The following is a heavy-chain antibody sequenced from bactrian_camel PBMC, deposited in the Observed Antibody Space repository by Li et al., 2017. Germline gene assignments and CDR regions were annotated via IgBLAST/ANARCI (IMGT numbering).Heavy chain of an antibody. CDR2: VVVGGGRT. Sequence: HVQLVESGGGSVQAGGSLKLSCSVSGYTTCMAWFRQAPGREREVVATVVVGGGRTYYGDSVKGRFSISQSQDNGKKTAYLQMNSLKPEDSAIYYCAAEGARFVHAGRLCPDPAGYWGRGTQVTVS. CDR3: AAEGARFVHAGRLCPDPAGY. CDR1: GYTTC. V-gene: IGHV3-3*01. D-gene: IGHD2*01. J-gene: IGHJ6*01.